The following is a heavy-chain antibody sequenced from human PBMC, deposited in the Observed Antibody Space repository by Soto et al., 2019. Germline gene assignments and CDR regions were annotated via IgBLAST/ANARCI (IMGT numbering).Heavy chain of an antibody. D-gene: IGHD2-21*02. CDR1: GFSFSTYN. J-gene: IGHJ5*01. CDR3: ARDRCYDGTCYSASDS. Sequence: PGGSLRLSCEASGFSFSTYNMDWVRQAPGKGPEWIAYISSTSFTIYYAASVKGRFTISRDNGRKSLFLEMNSLRDEDTAVYYCARDRCYDGTCYSASDSWGRGTLVTVSS. V-gene: IGHV3-48*02. CDR2: ISSTSFTI.